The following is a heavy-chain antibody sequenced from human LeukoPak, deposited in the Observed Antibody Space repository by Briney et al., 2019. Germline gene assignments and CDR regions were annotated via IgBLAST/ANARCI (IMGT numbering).Heavy chain of an antibody. CDR2: IKQDGSEK. Sequence: GGSLRLSCAASGFTFSSHWMSWVRQAPGKGLGWVANIKQDGSEKYYVDSVKGRFTISRDNAKNSLYLQMNSLRAEDTAVYYCARVRDGYNYPFDYWGQGTLVTVSS. D-gene: IGHD5-24*01. J-gene: IGHJ4*02. CDR1: GFTFSSHW. CDR3: ARVRDGYNYPFDY. V-gene: IGHV3-7*03.